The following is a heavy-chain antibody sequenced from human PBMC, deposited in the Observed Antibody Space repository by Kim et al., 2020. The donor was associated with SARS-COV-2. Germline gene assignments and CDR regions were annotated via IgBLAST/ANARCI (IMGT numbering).Heavy chain of an antibody. J-gene: IGHJ4*02. CDR3: AREGYGVYS. D-gene: IGHD2-8*01. Sequence: STIYYADSLKGRFTISRDNAKNSLYLQMNSLRAEDTAVYYCAREGYGVYSWGQGTLVTVSS. CDR2: STI. V-gene: IGHV3-11*01.